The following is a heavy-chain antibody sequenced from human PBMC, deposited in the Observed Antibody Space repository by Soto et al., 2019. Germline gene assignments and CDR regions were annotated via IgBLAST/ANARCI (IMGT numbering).Heavy chain of an antibody. CDR3: ARFSTLGKDYGVDV. Sequence: QVQLQESGPGLVKPSQTLSLTCSVFGDSISSSDSYWSLIRQPPGKGLEWIGYINSSGRTYYKPSLKSRVSISIDTSKNQFSLRLTSVTVADTAVYFCARFSTLGKDYGVDVWCQGTTVTVSS. CDR1: GDSISSSDSY. J-gene: IGHJ6*02. CDR2: INSSGRT. D-gene: IGHD2-2*01. V-gene: IGHV4-30-4*08.